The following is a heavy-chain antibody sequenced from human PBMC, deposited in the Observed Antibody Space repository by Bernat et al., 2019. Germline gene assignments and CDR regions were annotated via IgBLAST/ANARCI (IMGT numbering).Heavy chain of an antibody. Sequence: EVQLVESGGGLVQPGGSLRLSCAASGFIFRNYWMHWVRQAPGKGLVWVSRINSDWSSTSYADSVKGRFTISGDTAGNTLYLQMNSRRAEDTAVYYCAGWSGYDYYHYYMDVWGKGTTVTVSS. J-gene: IGHJ6*03. V-gene: IGHV3-74*01. D-gene: IGHD5-12*01. CDR1: GFIFRNYW. CDR3: AGWSGYDYYHYYMDV. CDR2: INSDWSST.